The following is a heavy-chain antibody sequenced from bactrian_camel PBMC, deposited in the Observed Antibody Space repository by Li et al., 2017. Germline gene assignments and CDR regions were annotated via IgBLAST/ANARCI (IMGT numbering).Heavy chain of an antibody. V-gene: IGHV3S1*01. CDR2: INREGDNT. CDR3: AKPGGGTWFWEIHY. J-gene: IGHJ4*01. CDR1: GFNFNNYW. Sequence: HVQLVESGGGLVQIGGSLTLSCTASGFNFNNYWMYWVRQAPGKGLEWVSAINREGDNTYYADSVKGRFTISRDNAKSTLYLQLYSLKTEDTAVYYCAKPGGGTWFWEIHYWGQGTQVTVS. D-gene: IGHD1*01.